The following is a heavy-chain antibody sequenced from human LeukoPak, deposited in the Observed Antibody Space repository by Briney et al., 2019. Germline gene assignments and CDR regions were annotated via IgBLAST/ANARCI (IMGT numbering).Heavy chain of an antibody. CDR2: IYYSGST. CDR3: QTMTTVSDYYYYYMDV. J-gene: IGHJ6*03. CDR1: GGSISSSSYY. Sequence: SETLSLTCTVSGGSISSSSYYWGWIRQPPGKGLEWIGSIYYSGSTYYNPSLKSRVTVSVDTSKNQFSLKLSSVTAADTAVYYCQTMTTVSDYYYYYMDVWGKGTTVTISS. V-gene: IGHV4-39*01. D-gene: IGHD4-17*01.